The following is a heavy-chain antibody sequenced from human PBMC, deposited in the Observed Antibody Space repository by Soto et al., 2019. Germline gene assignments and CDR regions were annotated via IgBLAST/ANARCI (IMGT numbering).Heavy chain of an antibody. CDR3: AKDRDGAAAGPTKFYGMDV. CDR1: GFTFSSYA. J-gene: IGHJ6*02. Sequence: EVQLLESGGGLVQPGGSLRLSCAASGFTFSSYAMSWVRQAPGKGLEWVSVISGSGVSTYYADSVRGRFTISRDNSKNTLYLQMNSLRAEDTAVYYCAKDRDGAAAGPTKFYGMDVWGQGTTVTVSS. CDR2: ISGSGVST. D-gene: IGHD6-13*01. V-gene: IGHV3-23*01.